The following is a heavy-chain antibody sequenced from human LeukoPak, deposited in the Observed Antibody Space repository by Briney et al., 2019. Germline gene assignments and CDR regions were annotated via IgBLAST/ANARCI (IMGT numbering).Heavy chain of an antibody. CDR3: ARDPIYYGSGSHLFDY. Sequence: PSETLSLTCTVSGGSISSGDYYWSWIRQPPGKGLEWVANIKQDGSEKYYVDSVKGRFTISRDNAKNSLYLQMNSLRAEDTAVFYCARDPIYYGSGSHLFDYWGQGTLVTVSS. CDR1: GGSISSGDYY. D-gene: IGHD3-10*01. CDR2: IKQDGSEK. V-gene: IGHV3-7*01. J-gene: IGHJ4*02.